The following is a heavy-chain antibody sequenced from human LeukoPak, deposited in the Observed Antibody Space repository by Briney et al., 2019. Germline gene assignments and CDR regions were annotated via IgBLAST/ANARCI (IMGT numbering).Heavy chain of an antibody. CDR1: DDSIYDYY. CDR3: ASVLFSGGRIQDHGEPPFDY. V-gene: IGHV4-59*12. D-gene: IGHD1-14*01. J-gene: IGHJ4*02. CDR2: IYYSGST. Sequence: SETLSLTCTISDDSIYDYYWSWLRQPPGQGLEWIGYIYYSGSTNYNPSLESRVTISVDTSKNQFSLNLSAVTAADTAVYYCASVLFSGGRIQDHGEPPFDYWGQGIVVTVSS.